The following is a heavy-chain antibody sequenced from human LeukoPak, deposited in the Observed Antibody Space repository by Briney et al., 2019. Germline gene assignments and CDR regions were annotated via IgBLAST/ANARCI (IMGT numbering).Heavy chain of an antibody. CDR1: GFTFSSYW. V-gene: IGHV3-7*01. CDR3: AKESIGYSYGYFDY. J-gene: IGHJ4*02. D-gene: IGHD5-18*01. Sequence: GGALRLSCGACGFTFSSYWMSWVRQAPREGLEGVANINQDGSEKYYVDSMKGRYTISRDNAKNSLYLQMNSLRAEDTAVYYCAKESIGYSYGYFDYWGQGTLVTVS. CDR2: INQDGSEK.